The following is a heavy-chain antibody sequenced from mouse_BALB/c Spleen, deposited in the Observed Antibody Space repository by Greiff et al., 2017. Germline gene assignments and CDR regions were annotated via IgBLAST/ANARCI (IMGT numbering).Heavy chain of an antibody. Sequence: VHVKQSGPELVKPGASVKMSCKASGYTFTSYVMHWVKQKPGQGLEWIGYINPYNDGTKYNEKFKGKATLTSDKSSSTAYMELSSLTSEDSAVYYCARGEDSSGRGYAMDYWGQGTSVTVSS. D-gene: IGHD3-2*01. CDR3: ARGEDSSGRGYAMDY. CDR2: INPYNDGT. J-gene: IGHJ4*01. CDR1: GYTFTSYV. V-gene: IGHV1-14*01.